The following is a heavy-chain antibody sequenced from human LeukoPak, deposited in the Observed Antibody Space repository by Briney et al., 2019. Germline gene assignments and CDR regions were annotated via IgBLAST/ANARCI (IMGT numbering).Heavy chain of an antibody. Sequence: GGSLRLSCAASGFTFSSYAMHWVRQAPGKGLEWVAVISYDGSNKYYADSVKGRFTISRDNSKNTLYLQMNSLRAEDTAVYYCAREYPGQSNNHDYWGQEPWSPSPQ. CDR1: GFTFSSYA. J-gene: IGHJ4*01. CDR3: AREYPGQSNNHDY. V-gene: IGHV3-30-3*01. D-gene: IGHD1/OR15-1a*01. CDR2: ISYDGSNK.